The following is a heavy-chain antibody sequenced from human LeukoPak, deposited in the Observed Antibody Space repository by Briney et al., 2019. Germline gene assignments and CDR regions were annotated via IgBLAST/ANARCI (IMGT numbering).Heavy chain of an antibody. J-gene: IGHJ6*03. D-gene: IGHD6-6*01. Sequence: SETLSLTCAVYGGSFSGYYWSWLRQPPGKGLEWIGEINHSGSTNYNPSLTSGGTISLDTSKNQLYRRLRAGTAADTAVYFCARESESRSAWYGIYYYYYMDVWGKGTTVTVSS. CDR1: GGSFSGYY. CDR3: ARESESRSAWYGIYYYYYMDV. CDR2: INHSGST. V-gene: IGHV4-34*01.